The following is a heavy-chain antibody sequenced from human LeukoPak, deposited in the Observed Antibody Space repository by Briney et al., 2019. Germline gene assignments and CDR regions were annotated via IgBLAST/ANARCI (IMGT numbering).Heavy chain of an antibody. V-gene: IGHV1-2*02. Sequence: ASVKVSCKASGYTFTGYYMHWVRQAPGQGLEWMVWINPNSGGTNYAQKFQGRVTMTRDTSISTAYMELSRLRSDDTAVYYCARLFTQYYDFWSGYRPGGQFDYWGQGTLVTVSS. CDR2: INPNSGGT. D-gene: IGHD3-3*01. CDR1: GYTFTGYY. J-gene: IGHJ4*02. CDR3: ARLFTQYYDFWSGYRPGGQFDY.